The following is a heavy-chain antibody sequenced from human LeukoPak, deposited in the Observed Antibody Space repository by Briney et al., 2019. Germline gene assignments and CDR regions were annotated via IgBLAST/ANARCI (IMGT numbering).Heavy chain of an antibody. CDR1: GFTFSSYA. Sequence: GRSLRLSCAASGFTFSSYAMPWVRQAPGKGLEWVAVISYDGSNKYYADSVKGRFTISRDNSKNTLYLQMNSLRAEDTAVYYCARDQEPIRTYFDYWGQGTLVTVSS. D-gene: IGHD3-9*01. CDR2: ISYDGSNK. V-gene: IGHV3-30-3*01. J-gene: IGHJ4*02. CDR3: ARDQEPIRTYFDY.